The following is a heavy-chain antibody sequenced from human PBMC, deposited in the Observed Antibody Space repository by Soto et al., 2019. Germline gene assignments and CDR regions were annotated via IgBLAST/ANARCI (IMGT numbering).Heavy chain of an antibody. CDR1: GYTFTSYG. Sequence: ASVKVSCKASGYTFTSYGINWVRQAPGQGLERMGWRSTYNGNTNYAQKLKGRVTMTTDTSTSTVYMELSRLRSDDTAVYFCVRDAPSHQSIFDLWGKGSVV. V-gene: IGHV1-18*01. CDR2: RSTYNGNT. J-gene: IGHJ4*02. D-gene: IGHD2-2*01. CDR3: VRDAPSHQSIFDL.